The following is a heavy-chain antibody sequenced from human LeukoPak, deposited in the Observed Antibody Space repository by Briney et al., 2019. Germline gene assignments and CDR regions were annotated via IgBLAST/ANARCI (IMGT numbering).Heavy chain of an antibody. V-gene: IGHV3-74*01. CDR2: ISNDSRAT. Sequence: VGSLRLSCAASGFTFRTDCIHWVRQGPDTGLALVARISNDSRATSYAHSVKDRFTISRDNAQKTVYLPMNRLRAMDRAVCYCAKDNSPGWFGPGGEGTLVTVHS. CDR1: GFTFRTDC. J-gene: IGHJ5*02. CDR3: AKDNSPGWFGP. D-gene: IGHD4-11*01.